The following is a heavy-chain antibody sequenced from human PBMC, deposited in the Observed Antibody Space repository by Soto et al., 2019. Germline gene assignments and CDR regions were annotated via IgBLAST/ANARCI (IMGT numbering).Heavy chain of an antibody. CDR2: INHSGGT. CDR1: GGSFSGYY. CDR3: ARGGLATIAYMDV. D-gene: IGHD6-13*01. V-gene: IGHV4-34*01. Sequence: SETLSLTCAVYGGSFSGYYWSWIRQPPGKGLEWIGEINHSGGTNYNPSLKSRVTISVDTPKNQFSLKLSSVTAADTAVYYCARGGLATIAYMDVWGQGTTVTVSS. J-gene: IGHJ6*02.